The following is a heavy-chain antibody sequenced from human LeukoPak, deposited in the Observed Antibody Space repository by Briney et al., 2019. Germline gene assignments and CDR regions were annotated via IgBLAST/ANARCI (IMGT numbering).Heavy chain of an antibody. Sequence: SETLSLTCTVSGGSISSYYWSWIRQPPGKGLEWIGYIYTGGSTNYNPSLKSRVTISVDTSKNQFSLKLSSVTAADTAVYYCARHGGKPARPHYLDYGDREPLVTVSS. J-gene: IGHJ4*02. CDR2: IYTGGST. CDR1: GGSISSYY. CDR3: ARHGGKPARPHYLDY. V-gene: IGHV4-4*09. D-gene: IGHD3-16*01.